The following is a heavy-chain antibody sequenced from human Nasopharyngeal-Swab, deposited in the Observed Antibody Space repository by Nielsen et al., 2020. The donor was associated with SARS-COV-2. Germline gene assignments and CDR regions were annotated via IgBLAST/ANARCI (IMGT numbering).Heavy chain of an antibody. V-gene: IGHV3-53*01. D-gene: IGHD2-21*02. J-gene: IGHJ6*03. CDR3: ARVSGGDCYSFCYYYYYMDV. Sequence: ETLSLTCAASGFTVSSNYMSWVRQAPGKGLEWVSVIYSGGSTYYADSVKGRFTISRDNSKNTLYLQMNSLRAEDTAVYYCARVSGGDCYSFCYYYYYMDVWGKGTTVTVSS. CDR1: GFTVSSNY. CDR2: IYSGGST.